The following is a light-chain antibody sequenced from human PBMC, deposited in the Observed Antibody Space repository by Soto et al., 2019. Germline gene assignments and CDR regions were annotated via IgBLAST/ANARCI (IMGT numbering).Light chain of an antibody. CDR1: QGISNY. CDR3: LQHNIYPWT. Sequence: DMQMTESPSAMFASVGDRVTITCRASQGISNYLAWFQQKPGKVPERLIYATSSLQSGVPSRFSGSGSGTEFTLTISSLQPEDSAANYCLQHNIYPWTFGQGTKVEI. J-gene: IGKJ1*01. V-gene: IGKV1-17*03. CDR2: ATS.